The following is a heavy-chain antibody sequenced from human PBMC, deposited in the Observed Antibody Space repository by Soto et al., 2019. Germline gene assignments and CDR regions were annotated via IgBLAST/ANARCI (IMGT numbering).Heavy chain of an antibody. CDR2: ISYDGSNK. CDR1: GFTFSSYA. V-gene: IGHV3-30-3*01. CDR3: ARDGDGYNLPFDY. J-gene: IGHJ4*02. D-gene: IGHD5-12*01. Sequence: QVQLVESGGGVVQPGRSLRLSCAASGFTFSSYAMHWVRQAPGKGLEWVAVISYDGSNKYYADSVKGRFTISRDNSKNKLYLQMNSLRAEDTAVYYCARDGDGYNLPFDYWGQGTLVTVSS.